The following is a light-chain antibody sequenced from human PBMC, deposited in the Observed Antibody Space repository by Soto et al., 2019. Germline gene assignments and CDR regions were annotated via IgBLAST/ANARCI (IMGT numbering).Light chain of an antibody. CDR1: QSVFSNY. CDR3: QQYGSSFLT. CDR2: GAS. V-gene: IGKV3-20*01. J-gene: IGKJ4*01. Sequence: PGASATLSCRASQSVFSNYLAWYQQKPGQAPRLLIYGASSRATGIPDRFSGSGSGTDFTLTISRLEPEDFVVYYCQQYGSSFLTFGGGTKVEIK.